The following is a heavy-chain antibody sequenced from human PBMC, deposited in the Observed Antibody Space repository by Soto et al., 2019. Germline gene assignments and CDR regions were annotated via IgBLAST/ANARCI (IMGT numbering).Heavy chain of an antibody. Sequence: EVQLVESGGGLVKPGGSLRLSCAASGFTFSSYSMNWVRQAPGKGLEWVASISSSSSYIYYADSVKGRFTISRDNAKNSLYLQMNSRRAEDTAVYYCERDFGVTNWFDPWGQGTLVTVSS. V-gene: IGHV3-21*01. CDR3: ERDFGVTNWFDP. D-gene: IGHD3-3*01. CDR2: ISSSSSYI. J-gene: IGHJ5*02. CDR1: GFTFSSYS.